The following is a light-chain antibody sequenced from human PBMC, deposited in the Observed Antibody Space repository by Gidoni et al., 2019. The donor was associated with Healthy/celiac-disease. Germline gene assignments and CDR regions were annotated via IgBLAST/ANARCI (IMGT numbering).Light chain of an antibody. CDR2: DAS. V-gene: IGKV3-11*01. Sequence: DIVFTQSPATLSLSPGERATLSCRASQSVSSYLAWYQQKPGQAPRLLIYDASNRATGIPARFSGSGSGTDFTLTISSREPEDFAVYYCQQRSNWLTFGGGTKVEIK. J-gene: IGKJ4*01. CDR3: QQRSNWLT. CDR1: QSVSSY.